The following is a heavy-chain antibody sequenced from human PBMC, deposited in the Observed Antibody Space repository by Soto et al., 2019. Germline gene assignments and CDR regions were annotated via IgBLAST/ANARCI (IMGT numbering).Heavy chain of an antibody. CDR1: GYPFTNYA. CDR3: ARISGYYYLEY. J-gene: IGHJ4*02. CDR2: INDGNGNT. D-gene: IGHD3-22*01. V-gene: IGHV1-3*05. Sequence: QVQLVPSGAEEKKPGASVKVSCKASGYPFTNYAMHWLRQAPGQRLEWMGWINDGNGNTKYSQQFQGRVTITRDTSASTDYMELSSLRSEDTAVYYCARISGYYYLEYWGQATQVTVSS.